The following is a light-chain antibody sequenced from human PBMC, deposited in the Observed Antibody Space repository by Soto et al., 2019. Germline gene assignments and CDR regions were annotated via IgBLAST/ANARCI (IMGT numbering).Light chain of an antibody. J-gene: IGLJ1*01. CDR3: SSYTSSSTS. Sequence: QSALTQPDSVSGSPGQSITISCTGTSSDVGGYNYVSWYQQHPGKAPKLMIYDVSNRPSGVSNRFSGSKSGNTASLTISGLQAEDEADYYCSSYTSSSTSFGTGTKLTVL. V-gene: IGLV2-14*01. CDR2: DVS. CDR1: SSDVGGYNY.